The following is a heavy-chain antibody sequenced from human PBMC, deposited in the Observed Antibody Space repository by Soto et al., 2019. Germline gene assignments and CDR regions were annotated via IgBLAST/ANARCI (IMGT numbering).Heavy chain of an antibody. D-gene: IGHD6-6*01. CDR1: GFTFSSYW. Sequence: VGSLRLSCAASGFTFSSYWMHWVRQAPGKGLVWVSRINSDGTTTSYADSVKGRFTISRDNAKNTLYLQMNSLRTEDAAVYYCARTQKSRAGWFDPWGQGTLVTVSS. V-gene: IGHV3-74*01. J-gene: IGHJ5*02. CDR3: ARTQKSRAGWFDP. CDR2: INSDGTTT.